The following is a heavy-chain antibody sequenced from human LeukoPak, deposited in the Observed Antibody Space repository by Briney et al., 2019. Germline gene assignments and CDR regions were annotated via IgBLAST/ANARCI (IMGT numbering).Heavy chain of an antibody. CDR3: AREPTYSSSWHTSCDY. D-gene: IGHD6-13*01. CDR2: ITGSSSTI. V-gene: IGHV3-48*01. CDR1: GFSFSHYN. J-gene: IGHJ4*02. Sequence: PGGSLRLSCAASGFSFSHYNMNWVRQAPGKGLEWVSYITGSSSTIYYADSVKGRFTISRDNAKNSLYLQMNSLKAEDTAVYYCAREPTYSSSWHTSCDYWGQGTRVTVSS.